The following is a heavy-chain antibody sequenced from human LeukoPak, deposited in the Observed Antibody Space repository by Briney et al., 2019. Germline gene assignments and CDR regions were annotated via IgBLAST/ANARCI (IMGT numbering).Heavy chain of an antibody. Sequence: GGSLRLSCAASGLTLSGYWMHWVRQVPGKGLMWVTGISSDGRDTRYADSVKGRFTISRANAKNTLFMQMNSPRDEDTAIYYCGRDVEGPRAFDYWGQGTLVTVS. CDR2: ISSDGRDT. V-gene: IGHV3-74*01. CDR3: GRDVEGPRAFDY. J-gene: IGHJ4*02. CDR1: GLTLSGYW. D-gene: IGHD2-21*01.